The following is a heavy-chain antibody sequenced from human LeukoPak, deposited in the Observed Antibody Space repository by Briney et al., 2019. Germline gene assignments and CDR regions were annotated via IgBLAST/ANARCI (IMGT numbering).Heavy chain of an antibody. CDR1: GFSFNTYN. CDR2: ISSGGSYK. J-gene: IGHJ4*02. D-gene: IGHD2-15*01. CDR3: VRGGELVVAGGTFDS. V-gene: IGHV3-21*01. Sequence: GGSLRLSCAASGFSFNTYNMNWVRQAPGKGLEWVSSISSGGSYKSYGDSMRGRFTISRDNDENSLYLQMNSLGADDTGIYFCVRGGELVVAGGTFDSWGQGTLVIVSS.